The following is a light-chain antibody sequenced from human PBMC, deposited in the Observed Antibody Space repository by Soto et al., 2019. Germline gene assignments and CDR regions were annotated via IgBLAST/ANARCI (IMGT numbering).Light chain of an antibody. CDR2: GAS. V-gene: IGKV3-20*01. Sequence: EIVLTQSPATLSLSPGERATLSCRASQSVSSYLSWYQQIPGQAPRLLIYGASTRATGIPDRFSGRRSGTDFSLTISRLEPEDFAVYYCQHYGTSPTFGQGTKVDIK. J-gene: IGKJ1*01. CDR3: QHYGTSPT. CDR1: QSVSSY.